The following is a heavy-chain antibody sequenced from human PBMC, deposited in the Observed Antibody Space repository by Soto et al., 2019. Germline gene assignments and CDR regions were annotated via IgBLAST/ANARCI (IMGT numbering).Heavy chain of an antibody. CDR2: ISRSGVVI. CDR1: GFTFSDYY. Sequence: PGGSLRLSCAASGFTFSDYYMYWIRQAPGKGLEWVSYISRSGVVISYADSVKGRITISRDNAQNSLYLQMNSLRAEDTALYYCARAHSVSQNCLNTNCNNWFDPWCQGNLLTISS. D-gene: IGHD1-1*01. CDR3: ARAHSVSQNCLNTNCNNWFDP. V-gene: IGHV3-11*01. J-gene: IGHJ5*02.